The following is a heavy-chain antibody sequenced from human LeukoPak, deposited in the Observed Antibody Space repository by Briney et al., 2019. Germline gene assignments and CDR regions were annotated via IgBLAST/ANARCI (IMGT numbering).Heavy chain of an antibody. Sequence: GGSLGLSCAASGFTFSSYAMSWVRPVSGEGLEWVSGISGSGGSTYYADSVKGRFTISRDNSKNTLYLQMNSLRAEDTAVYYCAKASTVMVYWYFDLWGRGTLVTVSS. CDR3: AKASTVMVYWYFDL. CDR2: ISGSGGST. CDR1: GFTFSSYA. D-gene: IGHD5-18*01. V-gene: IGHV3-23*01. J-gene: IGHJ2*01.